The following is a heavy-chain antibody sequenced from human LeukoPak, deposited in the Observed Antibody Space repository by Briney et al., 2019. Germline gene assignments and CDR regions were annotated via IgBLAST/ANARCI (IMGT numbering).Heavy chain of an antibody. D-gene: IGHD6-19*01. J-gene: IGHJ6*02. V-gene: IGHV1-2*02. CDR1: GYTFTGYY. CDR3: ARGRAGSGWTIYYYYYGMDV. Sequence: ASVKVSCKASGYTFTGYYMHWVRQAPGQGLEWMGWINPNSGGTNYAQKFQGRVTMTRDTSISTAYMELSRLRSDDTAVYYCARGRAGSGWTIYYYYYGMDVWGQGTTVTVSS. CDR2: INPNSGGT.